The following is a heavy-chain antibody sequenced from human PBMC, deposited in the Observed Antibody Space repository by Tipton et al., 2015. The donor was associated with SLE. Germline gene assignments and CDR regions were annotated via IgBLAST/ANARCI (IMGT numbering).Heavy chain of an antibody. D-gene: IGHD2-2*02. CDR1: GYSISSGYY. J-gene: IGHJ6*03. V-gene: IGHV4-38-2*02. Sequence: TLSLTCTVSGYSISSGYYWGWIRQPPGKGLEWIGSIYHSGSTYYNPSLKSRVTISVDTSKNQFSLKLSSVTAADTAVYYCARDGGPAAIAPYYYYMDVWGKGTTVTVSS. CDR2: IYHSGST. CDR3: ARDGGPAAIAPYYYYMDV.